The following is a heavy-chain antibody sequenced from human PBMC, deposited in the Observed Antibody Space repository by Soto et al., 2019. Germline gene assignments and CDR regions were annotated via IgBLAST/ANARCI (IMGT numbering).Heavy chain of an antibody. CDR3: AAGDSNYDY. CDR1: GGSISSGGYS. CDR2: MYHSGST. Sequence: PSETLSLTCAVSGGSISSGGYSWSWIRQPPGKGLEWIGYMYHSGSTYYNPSLKSRVTISIDRSKNQFSLKLSSVTAADTAVYYCAAGDSNYDYWGQGILVTVSS. D-gene: IGHD6-13*01. J-gene: IGHJ4*02. V-gene: IGHV4-30-2*01.